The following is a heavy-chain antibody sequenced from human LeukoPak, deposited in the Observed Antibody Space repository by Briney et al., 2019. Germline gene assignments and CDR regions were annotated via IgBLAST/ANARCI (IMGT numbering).Heavy chain of an antibody. V-gene: IGHV1-69*10. J-gene: IGHJ4*02. Sequence: SVKVSCKASGGTFSSYTISWVRQAPGQGLEWMGWIIPILGIANYAQKFQGRVTITAHKSTSTAYMELSSLRSEDTAVYYCATVPLITIFGVVTPDYWGQGTLVTVSS. CDR2: IIPILGIA. D-gene: IGHD3-3*01. CDR3: ATVPLITIFGVVTPDY. CDR1: GGTFSSYT.